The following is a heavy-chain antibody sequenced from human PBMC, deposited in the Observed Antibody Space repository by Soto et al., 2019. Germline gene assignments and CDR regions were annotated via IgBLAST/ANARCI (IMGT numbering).Heavy chain of an antibody. Sequence: EVQLVESGGGLVQPGGSLRLSCAASGFTFSSYSMNWGRQAPGKGLEWVSYISSSSSTIYYADSVKGRFIISRDNAKNSMYLQLNILRAEDTAVYYCTREVFKAKFCSGYYPGYWGQGTLVTVSS. CDR1: GFTFSSYS. D-gene: IGHD3-3*01. V-gene: IGHV3-48*01. J-gene: IGHJ4*02. CDR3: TREVFKAKFCSGYYPGY. CDR2: ISSSSSTI.